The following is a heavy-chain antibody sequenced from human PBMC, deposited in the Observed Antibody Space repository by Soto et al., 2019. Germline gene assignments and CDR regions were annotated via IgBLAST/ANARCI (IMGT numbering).Heavy chain of an antibody. CDR2: ISYDGSNK. D-gene: IGHD3-22*01. Sequence: LRLSCAASGFTFSSYAMHWVRQAPGKGLEWVAVISYDGSNKYYADSVKGRFTISRDNSKNTLYLQMNSLRAEDTAVYYCARDEAMYYYDSSGYPIWGQGTMVTVSS. V-gene: IGHV3-30-3*01. J-gene: IGHJ3*02. CDR1: GFTFSSYA. CDR3: ARDEAMYYYDSSGYPI.